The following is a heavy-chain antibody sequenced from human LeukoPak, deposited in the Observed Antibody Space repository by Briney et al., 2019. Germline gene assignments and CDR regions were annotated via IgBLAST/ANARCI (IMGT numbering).Heavy chain of an antibody. CDR2: IWYDGSNK. Sequence: GGSLRLSCAASGFTFSSYGMHWVRQAPGKGLEGVAVIWYDGSNKYYADSVKGRFTISRDNSKNTLYLQMNSLRAEDTAVYYCARHRRDGYNSLYYFDYWGQGTLVTVSS. J-gene: IGHJ4*02. CDR3: ARHRRDGYNSLYYFDY. CDR1: GFTFSSYG. V-gene: IGHV3-33*01. D-gene: IGHD5-24*01.